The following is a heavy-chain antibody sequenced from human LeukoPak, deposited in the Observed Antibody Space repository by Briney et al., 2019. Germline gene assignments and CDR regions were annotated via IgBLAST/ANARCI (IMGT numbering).Heavy chain of an antibody. J-gene: IGHJ1*01. Sequence: SATLSLTCAVYGVSFSGYYWSWIRQPPGKGLEWIGEINHSGSTNYNPSLKSRVTISVDTSKNQFSLKLSSVTAADTAVYYCASKGPSSRSYYIAYFQHWGQGTLVTVSS. CDR2: INHSGST. CDR3: ASKGPSSRSYYIAYFQH. V-gene: IGHV4-34*01. D-gene: IGHD1-26*01. CDR1: GVSFSGYY.